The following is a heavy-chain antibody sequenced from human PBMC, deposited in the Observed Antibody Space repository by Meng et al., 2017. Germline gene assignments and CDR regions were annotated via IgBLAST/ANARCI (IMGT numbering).Heavy chain of an antibody. V-gene: IGHV1-69*05. CDR2: IIPIFGTA. CDR1: GGTFSSYA. Sequence: QLVQSVGEVKKPGSSVQVSCKGSGGTFSSYAISWVRQAPGQGLEWMGGIIPIFGTANYAQKFQGRVTITTDESTSTAYMELSSLRSEDTAVYYCARGGYSYGLWFAPWGQGTLVTVSS. D-gene: IGHD5-18*01. J-gene: IGHJ5*02. CDR3: ARGGYSYGLWFAP.